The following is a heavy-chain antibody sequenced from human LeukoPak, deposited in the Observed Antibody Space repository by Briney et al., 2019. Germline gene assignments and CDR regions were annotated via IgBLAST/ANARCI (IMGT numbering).Heavy chain of an antibody. V-gene: IGHV1-46*01. Sequence: ASVKVSCKASGYTFTSYYMHWVRQAPEQGLEWMGIINPSGGSTSYAQKFQGRVTMTRDTSTSTVYMELSSLRSEDTAVYYCARDMGSSSWSLQMNFDYWGQGTLVTVSS. CDR2: INPSGGST. D-gene: IGHD6-13*01. CDR3: ARDMGSSSWSLQMNFDY. J-gene: IGHJ4*02. CDR1: GYTFTSYY.